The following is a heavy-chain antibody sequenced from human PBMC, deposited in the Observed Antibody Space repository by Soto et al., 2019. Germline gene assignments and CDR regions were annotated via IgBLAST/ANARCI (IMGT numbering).Heavy chain of an antibody. CDR2: IYYSGST. Sequence: SETLSLTCTVSGGSISSSSYYWGWIRQPPGKGLEWIGSIYYSGSTYYNPSLKSRVTISVDTSKNQFSLKLSSVTAADTAVYYCARNTAESSIAAPYGLDYYYMDVWGKGTTVTVSS. D-gene: IGHD6-6*01. J-gene: IGHJ6*03. CDR1: GGSISSSSYY. CDR3: ARNTAESSIAAPYGLDYYYMDV. V-gene: IGHV4-39*01.